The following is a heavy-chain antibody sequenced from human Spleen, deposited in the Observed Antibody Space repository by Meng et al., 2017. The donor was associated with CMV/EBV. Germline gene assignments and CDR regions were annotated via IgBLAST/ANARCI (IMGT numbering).Heavy chain of an antibody. CDR3: ARAFGYNYYAMDV. Sequence: GGSLRLSCEDSGFTFNKYTMNWVRQAPGKGLEWVSSISSSGTYIYYIDPVKGRFTISRDNAKNSVYLQMNSLRAEDTAVYFCARAFGYNYYAMDVWGQGTTVTVSS. V-gene: IGHV3-21*01. D-gene: IGHD3-3*02. CDR1: GFTFNKYT. CDR2: ISSSGTYI. J-gene: IGHJ6*02.